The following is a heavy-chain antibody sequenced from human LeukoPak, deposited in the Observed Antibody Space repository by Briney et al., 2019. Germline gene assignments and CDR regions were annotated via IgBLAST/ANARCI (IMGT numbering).Heavy chain of an antibody. Sequence: SETLSLTCTVSGGSISSSSYYWGWICQPPGKGLEWIGSIYYSGSTYYNPSLKSRVTISVDTSKNQFSLKLRSVTAADTAVYYCARVTGYAIENYFDYWGQGTLVTVSS. CDR1: GGSISSSSYY. V-gene: IGHV4-39*07. J-gene: IGHJ4*02. CDR3: ARVTGYAIENYFDY. CDR2: IYYSGST. D-gene: IGHD2-8*01.